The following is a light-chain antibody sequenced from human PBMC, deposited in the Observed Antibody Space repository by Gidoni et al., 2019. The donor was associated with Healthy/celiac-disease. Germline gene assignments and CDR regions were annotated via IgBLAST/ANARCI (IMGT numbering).Light chain of an antibody. J-gene: IGKJ2*01. CDR2: GAS. CDR1: QSVSSSY. CDR3: QQYGSSPQYT. Sequence: EIVLTKSTGTLSLSPGERATLTCRASQSVSSSYLAWYQQKPGQAPRHLIYGASSRSTGIPARFSGSGSGTDFTLTISRLEPEDFAVYYCQQYGSSPQYTFGQGTKLEIK. V-gene: IGKV3-20*01.